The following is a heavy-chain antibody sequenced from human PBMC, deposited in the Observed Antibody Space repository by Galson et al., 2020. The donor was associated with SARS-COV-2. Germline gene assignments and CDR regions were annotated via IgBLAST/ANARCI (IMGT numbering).Heavy chain of an antibody. D-gene: IGHD2-8*01. Sequence: GESLKISCAASGFTFSSYAMSWVRQAPGKGLEWVSAISGSGGSTYYADSVKGRFTISRDNSKNTLYLQMNSLRAEDTAVYYCAAGLEDCTNGVCYPNGMDVWGQGTTVTVSS. J-gene: IGHJ6*02. CDR1: GFTFSSYA. CDR3: AAGLEDCTNGVCYPNGMDV. V-gene: IGHV3-23*01. CDR2: ISGSGGST.